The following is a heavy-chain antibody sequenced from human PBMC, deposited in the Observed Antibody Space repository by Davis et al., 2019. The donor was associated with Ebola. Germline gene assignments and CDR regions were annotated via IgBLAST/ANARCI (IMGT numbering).Heavy chain of an antibody. CDR3: ARGHNYAHDY. D-gene: IGHD5-18*01. CDR1: GYTFTGYN. Sequence: SVKVSCKASGYTFTGYNIHWVRQAPGHGLEWMGRVISNSGDTNYAQNFQGRVTMTRDTSISTAYMELSRLTSDDTAMYYCARGHNYAHDYWGQGTQVTVSS. CDR2: VISNSGDT. J-gene: IGHJ4*02. V-gene: IGHV1-2*06.